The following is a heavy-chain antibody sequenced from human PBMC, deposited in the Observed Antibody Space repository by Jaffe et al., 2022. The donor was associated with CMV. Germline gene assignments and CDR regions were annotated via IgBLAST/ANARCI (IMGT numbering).Heavy chain of an antibody. J-gene: IGHJ3*02. D-gene: IGHD5-12*01. V-gene: IGHV3-48*03. CDR3: AREWLGFLDI. Sequence: DVHLVESGGGLVQPGGSLRLSCAASGFMFSSYELNWVRQAPGKGLEWVSYISSSGNTIYYADSVKGRFTISRDNAKNSLYLQMNSLRAEDSAVYYCAREWLGFLDIWGQGTMVTVSS. CDR2: ISSSGNTI. CDR1: GFMFSSYE.